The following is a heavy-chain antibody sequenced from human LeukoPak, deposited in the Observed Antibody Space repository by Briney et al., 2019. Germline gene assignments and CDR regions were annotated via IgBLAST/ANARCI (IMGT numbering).Heavy chain of an antibody. V-gene: IGHV1-3*01. CDR1: GYTFTSYA. J-gene: IGHJ4*02. CDR2: INAGNGNT. D-gene: IGHD5-18*01. CDR3: ARGEYRYAVDY. Sequence: ASVKVSCKASGYTFTSYAMHWVRQAPGQRLEWMGWINAGNGNTKYSQEFQGRVTITRDTSASTAYMELSSLTSDDTAVYYCARGEYRYAVDYWGQGTLVTVSS.